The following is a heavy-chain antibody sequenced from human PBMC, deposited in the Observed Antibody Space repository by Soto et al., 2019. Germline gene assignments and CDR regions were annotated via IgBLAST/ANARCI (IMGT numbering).Heavy chain of an antibody. CDR2: INPNSGGT. Sequence: ASVKVSCKASGGTFSSYTISWVRQAPGQGLEWMGWINPNSGGTNYAQKFQGWVTMTRDTSISTAYMELSRLRSDDTAVYYCARALRGKYYYGMDVWGQGTTVTVSS. CDR3: ARALRGKYYYGMDV. J-gene: IGHJ6*02. CDR1: GGTFSSYT. V-gene: IGHV1-2*04.